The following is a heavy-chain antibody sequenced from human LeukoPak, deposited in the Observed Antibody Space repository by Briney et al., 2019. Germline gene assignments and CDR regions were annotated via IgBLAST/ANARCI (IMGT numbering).Heavy chain of an antibody. J-gene: IGHJ5*02. V-gene: IGHV4-39*07. D-gene: IGHD6-13*01. Sequence: PSETLSLTCSVSGGSIISTNYYWGWIRQPPGKGLEWIGSMYYSGSTYYNVSLKSRITMSLDTSKNEFSLKFRFVTAADTAFYYCARGVYSSGWYQNWFDPWGQGTLVAVSS. CDR2: MYYSGST. CDR3: ARGVYSSGWYQNWFDP. CDR1: GGSIISTNYY.